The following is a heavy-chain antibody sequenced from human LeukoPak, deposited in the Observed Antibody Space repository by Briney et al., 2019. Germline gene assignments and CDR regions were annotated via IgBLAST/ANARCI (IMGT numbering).Heavy chain of an antibody. V-gene: IGHV1-2*02. CDR2: INPNSGGT. Sequence: ASVKVSCKASGYTFTGYYMHWVRQAPGQGLEWMGWINPNSGGTNYAQKFQGRVTMTRDTPISTAYMELSRLRSDDTAVYYCARGYYDFWRGYYSPYGMNVWGEGTTVTVSS. CDR1: GYTFTGYY. CDR3: ARGYYDFWRGYYSPYGMNV. J-gene: IGHJ6*04. D-gene: IGHD3-3*01.